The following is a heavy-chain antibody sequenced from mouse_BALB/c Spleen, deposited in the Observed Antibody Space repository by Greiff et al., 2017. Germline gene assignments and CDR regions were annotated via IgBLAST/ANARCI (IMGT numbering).Heavy chain of an antibody. V-gene: IGHV1-82*01. Sequence: QVQLQQSGPELVKPGASVKISCKASGYAFSSSWMNWVKQRPGQGLEWIGRIYPGDGDTNYNGQFKGKATLTADKSSSTVYMQLSSLTSVDSAVYFCASSATVVAPYSMDYWGQGTSVTVSS. D-gene: IGHD1-1*01. CDR2: IYPGDGDT. J-gene: IGHJ4*01. CDR3: ASSATVVAPYSMDY. CDR1: GYAFSSSW.